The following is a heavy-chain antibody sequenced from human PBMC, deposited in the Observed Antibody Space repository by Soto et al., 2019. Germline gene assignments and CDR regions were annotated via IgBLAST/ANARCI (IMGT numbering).Heavy chain of an antibody. CDR2: IYHTGII. CDR1: GGSVSANSYY. Sequence: SETLSLTCTVSGGSVSANSYYWNWIRLPPGKGLQWVGHIYHTGIIQYSPSFKSRALISLDTPKNQLSLRLSSVTVADTAVYYCVRDGDGRMTTNPYYYNGMDVWGPGTTVTVSS. CDR3: VRDGDGRMTTNPYYYNGMDV. D-gene: IGHD4-4*01. J-gene: IGHJ6*02. V-gene: IGHV4-61*01.